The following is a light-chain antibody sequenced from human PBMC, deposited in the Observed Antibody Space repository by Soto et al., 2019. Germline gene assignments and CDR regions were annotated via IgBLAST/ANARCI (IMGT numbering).Light chain of an antibody. CDR1: SSDVGGYNY. Sequence: QSVLTQPRSVSGSPGQSVTISCTGTSSDVGGYNYVSWYQQHPGKAPKLMIYDVSKQPSGVPDRFSGSKSGNTASLTISGLQAEDEADYFCSSYAGSYTVLFGGGTKVTVL. CDR2: DVS. V-gene: IGLV2-11*01. CDR3: SSYAGSYTVL. J-gene: IGLJ2*01.